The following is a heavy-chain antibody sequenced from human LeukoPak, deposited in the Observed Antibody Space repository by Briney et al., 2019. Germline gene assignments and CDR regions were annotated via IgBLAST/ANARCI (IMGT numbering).Heavy chain of an antibody. D-gene: IGHD3-10*01. Sequence: PGGSLRLSCAASGFTFSNYAFSWVRQAPGKGLEWVSGIVGSGGSIYYADSVKGRFTISRDNSEDTAEYYCAKDHYSGAGSYYDVPTIDYWGQGTLVTVSS. J-gene: IGHJ4*02. V-gene: IGHV3-23*01. CDR1: GFTFSNYA. CDR3: VPTIDY. CDR2: IVGSGGSI.